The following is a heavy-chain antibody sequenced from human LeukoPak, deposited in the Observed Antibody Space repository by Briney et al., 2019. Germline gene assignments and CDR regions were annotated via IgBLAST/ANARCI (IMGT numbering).Heavy chain of an antibody. CDR1: AGSFSGYY. V-gene: IGHV4-34*01. Sequence: SETLSLTCGVYAGSFSGYYSTWIRQPPGKGLEWIGEINHSGIAKYNPSLKSRVTISVDMSRKQLSLKVAAVSAADTAVYYCARGERGDVYSLRGQGTQVTVSS. CDR3: ARGERGDVYSL. CDR2: INHSGIA. J-gene: IGHJ4*02. D-gene: IGHD4-11*01.